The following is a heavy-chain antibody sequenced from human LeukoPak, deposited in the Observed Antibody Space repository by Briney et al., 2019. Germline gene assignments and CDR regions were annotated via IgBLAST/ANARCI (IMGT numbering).Heavy chain of an antibody. CDR3: ARDTPPH. J-gene: IGHJ4*02. CDR1: GGSISSSNW. Sequence: SETLSLTCAVSGGSISSSNWWSWVRQPPGKGLEWIGEIYHSGNINYNPSLKSRVTILEDKFKNQFSLKLSSVTAADTPVYYCARDTPPHWGQGTLVTVSS. V-gene: IGHV4-4*02. CDR2: IYHSGNI.